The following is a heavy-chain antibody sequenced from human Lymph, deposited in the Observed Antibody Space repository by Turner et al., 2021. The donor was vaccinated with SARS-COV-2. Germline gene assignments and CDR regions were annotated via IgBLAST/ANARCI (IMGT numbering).Heavy chain of an antibody. CDR2: ISYDGGHK. J-gene: IGHJ6*02. CDR1: GFTFISYG. V-gene: IGHV3-30*03. Sequence: QVQLVESGGGVVQPGRSLRLSCAASGFTFISYGMHWVRQAPGKGLEWVAVISYDGGHKSYADSVKGRFTISRDNYKNTLYLQMISLRAEDTAVYYCAWALYYYYGMDVWGQGTTVTVSS. CDR3: AWALYYYYGMDV.